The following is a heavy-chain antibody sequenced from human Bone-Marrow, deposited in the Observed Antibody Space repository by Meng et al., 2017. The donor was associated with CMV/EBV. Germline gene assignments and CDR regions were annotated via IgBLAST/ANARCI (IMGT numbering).Heavy chain of an antibody. CDR3: ARGNIVVVPAPLSYGMDV. CDR1: GFTFSSYG. CDR2: IWYDGSNK. V-gene: IGHV3-33*01. Sequence: GGSLRLSCAASGFTFSSYGMHWVRQAPGKGLEWVAVIWYDGSNKYYADSVKGRFTISRDNSKNTLYLQMNSLRAEDTAVYYCARGNIVVVPAPLSYGMDVWGQGTTVTVSS. D-gene: IGHD2-2*01. J-gene: IGHJ6*02.